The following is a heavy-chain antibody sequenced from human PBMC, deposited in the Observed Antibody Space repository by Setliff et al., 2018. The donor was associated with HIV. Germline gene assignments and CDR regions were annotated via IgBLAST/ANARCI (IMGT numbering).Heavy chain of an antibody. CDR3: ARWGEAADFQH. CDR1: GGSISSGSYY. CDR2: IYTSGST. Sequence: SETLSLTCTVSGGSISSGSYYWSWIRQPAGKGLEWIGRIYTSGSTNYNPSLKRRVTISVDTSKNQFSLKLSSVTAADTAVYYCARWGEAADFQHWGQGTLVTVS. D-gene: IGHD2-15*01. J-gene: IGHJ1*01. V-gene: IGHV4-61*02.